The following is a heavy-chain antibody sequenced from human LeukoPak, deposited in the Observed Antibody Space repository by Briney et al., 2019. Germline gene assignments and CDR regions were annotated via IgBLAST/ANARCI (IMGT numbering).Heavy chain of an antibody. D-gene: IGHD6-13*01. Sequence: GGPLRLSCSASGFTFSIHSMNCLRPAPEKALEWVSSISSSSSYIYYADSVKGRFTISRHNAKNSLYLQVNSLRAEDTAVYYCGRGRAAAGTLGFDYWGKGTLVTVSS. V-gene: IGHV3-21*01. J-gene: IGHJ4*02. CDR2: ISSSSSYI. CDR1: GFTFSIHS. CDR3: GRGRAAAGTLGFDY.